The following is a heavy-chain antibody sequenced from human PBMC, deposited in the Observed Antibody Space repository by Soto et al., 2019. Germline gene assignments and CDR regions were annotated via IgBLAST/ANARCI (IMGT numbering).Heavy chain of an antibody. Sequence: EVQLVESGGGLVQPGRSLRLSCAASGFTFDDYAMHWVRQAPGKGLEWVSGISWNSGSIGYADSVKGRFTISRDNAKNSLYLQMNSLRAEDTAVYYCAKDGIDYYDSSGYYYGMDVWGQGTTVTVSS. CDR3: AKDGIDYYDSSGYYYGMDV. D-gene: IGHD3-22*01. CDR2: ISWNSGSI. J-gene: IGHJ6*02. CDR1: GFTFDDYA. V-gene: IGHV3-9*01.